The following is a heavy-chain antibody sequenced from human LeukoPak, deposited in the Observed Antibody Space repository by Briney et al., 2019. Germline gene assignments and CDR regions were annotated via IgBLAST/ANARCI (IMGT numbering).Heavy chain of an antibody. CDR3: ARLENGYSYGS. D-gene: IGHD5-18*01. J-gene: IGHJ4*02. V-gene: IGHV3-23*01. CDR1: GFTFSSYA. CDR2: ISGSGGST. Sequence: GGSLRFSCAASGFTFSSYARSWVRQAPGKGLEWVSAISGSGGSTYYADSVKGRFTISRDNSKNTLYLQMNSLRAEDTAVYYCARLENGYSYGSWGQGTLVTVSS.